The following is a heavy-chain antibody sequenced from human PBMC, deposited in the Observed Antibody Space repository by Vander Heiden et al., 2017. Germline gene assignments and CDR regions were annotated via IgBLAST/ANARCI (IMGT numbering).Heavy chain of an antibody. D-gene: IGHD2-2*01. V-gene: IGHV3-15*01. Sequence: EVQLVESGGGLVKPGGSLRLCCAASGFTFSKAWMHWVRKAPGKGLEWVGHIKSKIDGGTTDYGAPVKGRFTISRDDSKNTLYLQMSSLKTEDTAVYYCTTQPNYQLLHDFWGQGTLVTVSS. CDR1: GFTFSKAW. CDR3: TTQPNYQLLHDF. J-gene: IGHJ4*02. CDR2: IKSKIDGGTT.